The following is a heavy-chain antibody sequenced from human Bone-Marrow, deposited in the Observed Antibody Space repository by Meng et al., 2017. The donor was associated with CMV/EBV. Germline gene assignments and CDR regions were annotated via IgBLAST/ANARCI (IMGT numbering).Heavy chain of an antibody. CDR3: ARAGLRDYDFWSSYYRDAFDI. CDR1: GGSFSTYS. V-gene: IGHV1-69*13. CDR2: IIPIFGTA. Sequence: VKVSCKASGGSFSTYSISWVRQAPGQGLEWMGGIIPIFGTANYAQKFQGRVTITTDESTSTAYMELSSLRSEDTAVYYCARAGLRDYDFWSSYYRDAFDIWGQGTMVTVSS. J-gene: IGHJ3*02. D-gene: IGHD3-3*01.